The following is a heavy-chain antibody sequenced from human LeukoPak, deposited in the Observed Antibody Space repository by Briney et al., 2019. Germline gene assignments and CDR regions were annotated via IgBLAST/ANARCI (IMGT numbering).Heavy chain of an antibody. CDR3: AKDHEYSYVEDAFDI. Sequence: PGGSLRLSCEASGFSVTSNYMSWVRQAPGKGLEWVAFIRYDGSNKYYADSVKGRFTISRDNSKNTLYLQMNSLRAEDTAVYYCAKDHEYSYVEDAFDIWGQGTMVTVSS. V-gene: IGHV3-30*02. D-gene: IGHD5-18*01. J-gene: IGHJ3*02. CDR1: GFSVTSNY. CDR2: IRYDGSNK.